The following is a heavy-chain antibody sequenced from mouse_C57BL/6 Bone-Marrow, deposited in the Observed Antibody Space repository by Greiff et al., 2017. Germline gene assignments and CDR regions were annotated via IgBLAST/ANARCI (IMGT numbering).Heavy chain of an antibody. CDR3: RGLLWSLMDY. Sequence: VQLQQSGAELVRPGASVKLSCTASGYNITDDYMHWLKQRPEQGLAWIGWIDPENGDTEYASRFQGKATITADTSSNTAYMQLSSLTSEDTAVYYCRGLLWSLMDYWGQGTSVTVSS. V-gene: IGHV14-4*01. D-gene: IGHD2-1*01. CDR2: IDPENGDT. J-gene: IGHJ4*01. CDR1: GYNITDDY.